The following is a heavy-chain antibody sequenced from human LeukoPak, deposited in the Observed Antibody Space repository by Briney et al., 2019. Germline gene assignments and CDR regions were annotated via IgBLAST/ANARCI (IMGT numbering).Heavy chain of an antibody. CDR3: ARDHQRRLYDSQARDTFDI. CDR1: GFTFSSYS. Sequence: GGSLRLSCTASGFTFSSYSMNWVRQAPGKGLEWVSYISSNSSTIYYEDSVKSRFTISRDKAKNQLYLKMNSLRAADTAVYYCARDHQRRLYDSQARDTFDIWGQGTMVTVSS. V-gene: IGHV3-48*01. CDR2: ISSNSSTI. J-gene: IGHJ3*02. D-gene: IGHD3-22*01.